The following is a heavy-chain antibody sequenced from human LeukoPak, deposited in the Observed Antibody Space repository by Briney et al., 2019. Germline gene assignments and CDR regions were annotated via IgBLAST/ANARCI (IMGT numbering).Heavy chain of an antibody. CDR3: ARWDIRGTAHQLDY. CDR1: GFTLSGHW. J-gene: IGHJ4*02. D-gene: IGHD1-7*01. CDR2: INQDGSAK. Sequence: GGSLRLSCAASGFTLSGHWMTWVRQAPGKGLEWVANINQDGSAKYYVDSVRGRFTISRDNAKNSMYLQMNSLRAEDTAVYYCARWDIRGTAHQLDYWGQGTLVTASS. V-gene: IGHV3-7*01.